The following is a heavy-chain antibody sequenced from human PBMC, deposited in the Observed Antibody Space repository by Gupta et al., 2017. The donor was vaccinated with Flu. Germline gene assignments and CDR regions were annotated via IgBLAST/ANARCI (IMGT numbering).Heavy chain of an antibody. CDR3: ARDYAGDFGYQAFDV. D-gene: IGHD3-16*01. CDR2: ISAYNGNT. V-gene: IGHV1-18*01. J-gene: IGHJ3*01. CDR1: GYSFIHNG. Sequence: QVQLVQSGAEMKKPGASVKVSCKASGYSFIHNGISWVRQAPGQGLEWMGWISAYNGNTDYAQKFQGRVTMTTDTSTSTAIMELRSLRSDDTAIYYCARDYAGDFGYQAFDVWGQGTMVIVSS.